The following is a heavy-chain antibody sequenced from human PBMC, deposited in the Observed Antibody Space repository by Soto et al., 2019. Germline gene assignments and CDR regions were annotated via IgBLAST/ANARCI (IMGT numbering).Heavy chain of an antibody. CDR1: GGTFSSYA. CDR2: IIPISGTA. V-gene: IGHV1-69*01. D-gene: IGHD2-2*01. Sequence: QVQLVQSGAEVKKPGSSVKVSCKASGGTFSSYAISWVRQAPGQGLEWMGGIIPISGTANYAQKFQGRVTITADESTSTAYMELSSLRFEDTAVYYCARSQGSSTSLEIYYYYYYGRDVWGQGTRVTVSS. CDR3: ARSQGSSTSLEIYYYYYYGRDV. J-gene: IGHJ6*02.